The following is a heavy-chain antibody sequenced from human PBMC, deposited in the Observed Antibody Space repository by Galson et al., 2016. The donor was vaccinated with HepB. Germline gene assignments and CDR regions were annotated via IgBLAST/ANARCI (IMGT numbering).Heavy chain of an antibody. CDR3: ASIFGEVY. CDR1: GGTFSSYA. D-gene: IGHD3-10*02. Sequence: SVKVSCKASGGTFSSYAITWVRQAPGQGFEWLGVTIPLSDTATYAPKFQGRVTISADESTSTAYMELSSLRAEDTAVYYCASIFGEVYWGQGTLVTVSS. CDR2: TIPLSDTA. J-gene: IGHJ4*02. V-gene: IGHV1-69*13.